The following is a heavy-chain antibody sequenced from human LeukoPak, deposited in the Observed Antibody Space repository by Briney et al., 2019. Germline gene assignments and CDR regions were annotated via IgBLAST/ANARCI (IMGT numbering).Heavy chain of an antibody. CDR2: GSWNSVSV. D-gene: IGHD3-22*01. J-gene: IGHJ3*02. CDR1: GFIFEDYA. V-gene: IGHV3-9*01. CDR3: AKDRSSGSDAFDI. Sequence: GGSLRLSCAGSGFIFEDYAMHWVRQAPGKGLEWISGGSWNSVSVGYADSVKGRFTISRDNAKNSLYLQMHSLRAEDTALYYCAKDRSSGSDAFDIWGQGTMVTVSS.